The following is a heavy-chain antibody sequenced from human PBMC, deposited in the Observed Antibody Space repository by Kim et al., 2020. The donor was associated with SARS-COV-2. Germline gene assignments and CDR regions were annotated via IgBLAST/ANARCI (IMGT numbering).Heavy chain of an antibody. CDR2: ISSSSRYT. V-gene: IGHV3-11*06. J-gene: IGHJ6*02. CDR3: ARSRQASNTVTTSYYYYGMDV. D-gene: IGHD4-17*01. CDR1: GFTFSDYY. Sequence: GGSLRLSCAASGFTFSDYYMSWIRQAPGKGLEWVSYISSSSRYTNYADSVKGRFTISRDNAKNSLYLQMNSLRAEDTAVYYCARSRQASNTVTTSYYYYGMDVWGQGTTVTVSS.